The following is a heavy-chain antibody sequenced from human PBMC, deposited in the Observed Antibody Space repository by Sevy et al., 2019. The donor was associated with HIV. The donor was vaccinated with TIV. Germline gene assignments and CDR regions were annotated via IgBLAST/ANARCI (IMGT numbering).Heavy chain of an antibody. V-gene: IGHV3-74*01. J-gene: IGHJ4*02. D-gene: IGHD2-15*01. CDR2: VNSDGSST. CDR3: VAANTWQDY. Sequence: GGSLRLSCAASGFTFSSYWMHWVRQAPGKGPVWVSGVNSDGSSTNYADSVKGRFTMSRDSAKNTLYLQMNSLRAEDTAVYFCVAANTWQDYGGQGTLVTVSS. CDR1: GFTFSSYW.